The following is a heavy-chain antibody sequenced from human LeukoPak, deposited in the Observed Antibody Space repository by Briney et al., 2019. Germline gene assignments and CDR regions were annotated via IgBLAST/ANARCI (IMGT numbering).Heavy chain of an antibody. CDR3: AIDKNDYYWEGGVDY. J-gene: IGHJ4*02. CDR1: GGSIRSSN. D-gene: IGHD2-21*02. Sequence: ETLSLTCALSGGSIRSSNWWSWVRQAPGKGLEWVSPISGSGGSTDYADSVKGRFTISRDNSENTLYLKMNSLRAEDTAVYYCAIDKNDYYWEGGVDYWGQGTLVTVSS. CDR2: ISGSGGST. V-gene: IGHV3-23*01.